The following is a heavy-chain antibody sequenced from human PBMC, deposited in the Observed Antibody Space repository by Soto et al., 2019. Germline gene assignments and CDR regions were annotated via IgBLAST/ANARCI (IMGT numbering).Heavy chain of an antibody. CDR1: GYTFTNYY. J-gene: IGHJ6*02. Sequence: QVLLVQSGAEVMKPGASVKVSCRASGYTFTNYYVHWVRQAPGQGLEWMGLINPNGGATRYAQKFQGRVAMTRATSTNTVYIEMSSLTSEDTAVYYCARDRVEVAGINVGGMDGWGQGTTVTVSS. D-gene: IGHD6-19*01. V-gene: IGHV1-46*01. CDR3: ARDRVEVAGINVGGMDG. CDR2: INPNGGAT.